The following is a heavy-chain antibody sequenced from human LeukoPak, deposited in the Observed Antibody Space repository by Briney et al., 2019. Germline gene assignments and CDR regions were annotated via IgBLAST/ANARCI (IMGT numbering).Heavy chain of an antibody. V-gene: IGHV1-69*04. CDR3: ARAKGSGSYLLVDYYYYYGMDV. D-gene: IGHD3-10*01. CDR2: IIPILGIA. J-gene: IGHJ6*02. Sequence: ASVKVSCKASGGTFSSYAISWVRQAPGQGLEWMGRIIPILGIANYAQKFQGRVTITAGKSTSTAYMELSSLRSEDTAVYYCARAKGSGSYLLVDYYYYYGMDVWGQGTTVTVSS. CDR1: GGTFSSYA.